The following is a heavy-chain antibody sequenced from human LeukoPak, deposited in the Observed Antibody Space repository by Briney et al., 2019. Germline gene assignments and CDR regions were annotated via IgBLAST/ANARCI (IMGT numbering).Heavy chain of an antibody. CDR3: ATAGYSSGWYNFDY. D-gene: IGHD6-19*01. V-gene: IGHV3-33*01. Sequence: GGSLRLSCAASGFTFGSYGMHWVRQAPGKGLEWVAVIWYDGSNKYYADSVKGRFTISRDNSKNTLYLQMNSLRAEDTAVYYCATAGYSSGWYNFDYWGQGTLVTVSS. J-gene: IGHJ4*02. CDR2: IWYDGSNK. CDR1: GFTFGSYG.